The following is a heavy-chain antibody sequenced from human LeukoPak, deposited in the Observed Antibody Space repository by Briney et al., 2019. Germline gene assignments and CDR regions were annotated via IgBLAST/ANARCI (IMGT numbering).Heavy chain of an antibody. Sequence: GGSLRLSCAASGLTFSRYWMTWFRQAPGKGLEWVANIKQDGSEKYYVDSVKGRFTISRDNAKNSLYLQMNSLRAEDTAVYYCARERGHCSSTSCYKYYFDYWGQGTLVTVSS. CDR3: ARERGHCSSTSCYKYYFDY. D-gene: IGHD2-2*02. V-gene: IGHV3-7*01. J-gene: IGHJ4*02. CDR1: GLTFSRYW. CDR2: IKQDGSEK.